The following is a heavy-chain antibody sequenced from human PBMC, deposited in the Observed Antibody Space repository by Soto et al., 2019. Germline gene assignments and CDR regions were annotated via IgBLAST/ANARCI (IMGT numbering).Heavy chain of an antibody. J-gene: IGHJ5*02. CDR3: ARDQVYYGSGSGGWFDP. Sequence: QVQRQESGPGLVKPSQTLSLTCTVSGGSISSGGYYWSWIRQHPGKGLEWIGYIYYSGSTYYNPSLKSRVTTSVDTSKNQFSLKLSSVTAADTAVFYCARDQVYYGSGSGGWFDPWGQGTLVTVSS. V-gene: IGHV4-31*03. D-gene: IGHD3-10*01. CDR1: GGSISSGGYY. CDR2: IYYSGST.